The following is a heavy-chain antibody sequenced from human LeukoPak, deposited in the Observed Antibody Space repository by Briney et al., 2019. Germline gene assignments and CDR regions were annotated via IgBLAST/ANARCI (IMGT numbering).Heavy chain of an antibody. D-gene: IGHD6-19*01. J-gene: IGHJ4*02. CDR1: EFTFSSYW. CDR2: IKEDGSEK. Sequence: PGGSLRLSCAASEFTFSSYWMTWVRQAPGKGLEWVANIKEDGSEKYHVDSLKGRFTISRDNAKNSLYLQMNSLRVEDTAMYYCARAGSGRFEDWGQGTLVTVSS. V-gene: IGHV3-7*01. CDR3: ARAGSGRFED.